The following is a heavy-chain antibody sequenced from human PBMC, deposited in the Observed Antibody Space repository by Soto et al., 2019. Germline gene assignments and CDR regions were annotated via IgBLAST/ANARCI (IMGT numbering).Heavy chain of an antibody. D-gene: IGHD2-15*01. V-gene: IGHV1-46*01. CDR2: INPSGGST. Sequence: QVQLVQSGAEVKKPGASVKVSCKASGYTFTSYYMHWVRQAPGQGLEWMGIINPSGGSTSYAQKGQGRVTMTRDTSTSTVYMELSSLRSEDTAVYYCARPSNGGYQPNGLDYCGQGTLVTVSS. J-gene: IGHJ4*02. CDR1: GYTFTSYY. CDR3: ARPSNGGYQPNGLDY.